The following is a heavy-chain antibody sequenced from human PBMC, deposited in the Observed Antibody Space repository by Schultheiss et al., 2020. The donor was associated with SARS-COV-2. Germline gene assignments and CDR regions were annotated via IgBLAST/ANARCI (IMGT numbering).Heavy chain of an antibody. Sequence: GESLKISCAASGFTFSSFGMHWVRQAPGKGLEWMATISYEGTITYYADSVKGRFTISRDNSRNTLFLQMHILKPEDTAVYYCAKGAVAGDDAFHLWGQGTMGTGSS. J-gene: IGHJ3*01. CDR3: AKGAVAGDDAFHL. CDR1: GFTFSSFG. D-gene: IGHD6-19*01. V-gene: IGHV3-30*18. CDR2: ISYEGTIT.